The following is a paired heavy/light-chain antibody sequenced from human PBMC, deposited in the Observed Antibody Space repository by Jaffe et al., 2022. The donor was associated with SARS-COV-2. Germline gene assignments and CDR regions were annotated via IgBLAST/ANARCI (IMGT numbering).Heavy chain of an antibody. D-gene: IGHD1-7*01. V-gene: IGHV3-23*01. CDR2: ISGSGGST. CDR1: GFTFSSYA. Sequence: EVQLLESGGGLVQPGGSLRLSCAASGFTFSSYAMSWVRQAPGKGLEWVSAISGSGGSTYYADSVKGRFTISRDNSKNTLYLQMNSLRAEDTAVYYCAKPEGVTGTTSTTPLYYYYYYGMDVWGQGTTVTVSS. J-gene: IGHJ6*02. CDR3: AKPEGVTGTTSTTPLYYYYYYGMDV.
Light chain of an antibody. V-gene: IGKV2-28*01. CDR3: MQALQTPLT. CDR2: LGS. CDR1: QSLLHSNGYNY. Sequence: DIVMTQSPLSLPVTPGEPASISCRSSQSLLHSNGYNYLDWYLQKPGQSPQLLIYLGSNRASGVPDRFSGSGSGTDFTLKISRVEAEDVGVYYCMQALQTPLTFGQGTKLEIK. J-gene: IGKJ2*01.